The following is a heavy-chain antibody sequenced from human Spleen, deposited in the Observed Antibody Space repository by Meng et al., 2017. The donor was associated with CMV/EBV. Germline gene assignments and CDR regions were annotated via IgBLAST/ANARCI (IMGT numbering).Heavy chain of an antibody. CDR2: IYSGGST. CDR1: GFTVSSNY. V-gene: IGHV3-53*01. D-gene: IGHD3-16*01. Sequence: GESLKISCAASGFTVSSNYMSWVSQAPGKGQEWVSVIYSGGSTYYADSVKGRFTISRDNSKNTLYLQMNSLRAEDTAVYYCASGLGEDAFDIWGQGTMVTVSS. J-gene: IGHJ3*02. CDR3: ASGLGEDAFDI.